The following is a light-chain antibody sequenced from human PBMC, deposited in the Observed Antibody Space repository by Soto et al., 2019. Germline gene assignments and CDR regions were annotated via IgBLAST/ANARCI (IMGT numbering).Light chain of an antibody. CDR3: QHYNSYSEA. J-gene: IGKJ1*01. V-gene: IGKV1-5*03. Sequence: QARRTLYGSVGDRVTITCRASQTISSWLAWYQQKPGKAPKLLIYKASTLKSGVPSRFSGSGSGTEFTLTISSLQPDDFAAYDCQHYNSYSEAFGQGTKVDIK. CDR2: KAS. CDR1: QTISSW.